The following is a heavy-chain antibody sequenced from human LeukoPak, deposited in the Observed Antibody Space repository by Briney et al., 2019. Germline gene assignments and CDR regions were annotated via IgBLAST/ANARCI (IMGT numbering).Heavy chain of an antibody. V-gene: IGHV5-51*01. J-gene: IGHJ4*02. CDR2: IYPGDSGT. CDR1: GYSFTSYW. Sequence: GESLKISCKGSGYSFTSYWIGWVRQMPGKGLEWMGIIYPGDSGTRYSPSFQGQVTISADKSISTAYLQWSSLKASDTAMYYCARHFPLLWFGELSVDYWGQGTLVTVSS. CDR3: ARHFPLLWFGELSVDY. D-gene: IGHD3-10*01.